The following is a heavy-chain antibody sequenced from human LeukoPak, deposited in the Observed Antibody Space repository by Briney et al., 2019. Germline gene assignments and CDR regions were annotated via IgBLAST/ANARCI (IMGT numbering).Heavy chain of an antibody. J-gene: IGHJ6*03. V-gene: IGHV1-46*01. CDR2: INPSGGST. D-gene: IGHD3-3*01. CDR1: GYTFTSYY. CDR3: ARDYYDFWSGYYIQPYYMDV. Sequence: EASVKVSCKASGYTFTSYYMHWVRQAPGQGLEWMGIINPSGGSTSYAQKFQGRVTMTRDMSTSTVYMELSSLRSEDTAVYYCARDYYDFWSGYYIQPYYMDVWGKGTTVTVSS.